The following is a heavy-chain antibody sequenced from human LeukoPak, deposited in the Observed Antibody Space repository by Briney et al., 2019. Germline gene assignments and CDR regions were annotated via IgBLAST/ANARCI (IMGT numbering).Heavy chain of an antibody. V-gene: IGHV4-61*08. CDR2: IYYSGST. CDR1: GDSISSGGYS. Sequence: PSQTLSLTCTVSGDSISSGGYSWSWIRQPPGKGLEWIGYIYYSGSTNYNPSLKSRVTISVDTSKNQFSLKLTSVTAADTAAYYCARDATLMTVYAIPSGAFDIWGQGTMVTVSS. D-gene: IGHD2-8*01. CDR3: ARDATLMTVYAIPSGAFDI. J-gene: IGHJ3*02.